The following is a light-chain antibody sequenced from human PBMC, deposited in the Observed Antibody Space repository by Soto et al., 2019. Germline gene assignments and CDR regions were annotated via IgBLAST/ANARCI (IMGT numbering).Light chain of an antibody. CDR3: QAWDSSTAV. V-gene: IGLV3-1*01. Sequence: SYELTQPPSMSVSPGQTASITCSGDKLGNKYASWYQQKPGQSPVLVIYQDSRRPSGIPERFSGSNSGNTATLTISGTQAMDEADYYCQAWDSSTAVFGGGTKLTVL. CDR2: QDS. CDR1: KLGNKY. J-gene: IGLJ2*01.